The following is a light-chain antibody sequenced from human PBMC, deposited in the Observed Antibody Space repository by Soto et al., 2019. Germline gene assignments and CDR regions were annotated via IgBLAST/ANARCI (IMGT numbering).Light chain of an antibody. CDR2: DNN. V-gene: IGLV1-51*01. Sequence: QSVLTQPPSVSAAPGQKVTISCSGSSSNIGNNYVSWYQQVPGTAPKLLIFDNNKRPSVIPDRFSGSKSGTSATLGITGLQTGDEADYYCEAWDDSMTTVLFGGGTKLT. CDR3: EAWDDSMTTVL. CDR1: SSNIGNNY. J-gene: IGLJ2*01.